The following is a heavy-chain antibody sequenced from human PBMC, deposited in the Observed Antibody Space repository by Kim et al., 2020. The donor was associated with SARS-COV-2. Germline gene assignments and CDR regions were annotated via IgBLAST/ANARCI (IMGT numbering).Heavy chain of an antibody. V-gene: IGHV4-59*08. CDR3: ARQSLGSSWYINAFDI. CDR2: IYYSGST. CDR1: GVSINRYY. D-gene: IGHD6-13*01. J-gene: IGHJ3*02. Sequence: SETLSLTCTVSGVSINRYYWSWIRQPPGKGLQWIGYIYYSGSTNYNPSLKIRVTMSVDTSKNQFSLKLSSVTAADTAVYYCARQSLGSSWYINAFDIWGQGTMVTVSS.